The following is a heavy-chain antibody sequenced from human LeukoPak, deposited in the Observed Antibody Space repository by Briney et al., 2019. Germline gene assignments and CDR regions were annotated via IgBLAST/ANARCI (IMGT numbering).Heavy chain of an antibody. V-gene: IGHV2-5*02. D-gene: IGHD2-21*02. J-gene: IGHJ6*02. CDR1: GFSLSTSGKA. Sequence: SGPTLVKPTQTLTLTCTFSGFSLSTSGKAVGWIRQPPGKALEWLAVIYWDDDERYSSSLKSRLTITKDTSKNQVVLTMTNMEPEDTGTYYCVHSTAGSLDYAMDVWGQGTTVTVSS. CDR2: IYWDDDE. CDR3: VHSTAGSLDYAMDV.